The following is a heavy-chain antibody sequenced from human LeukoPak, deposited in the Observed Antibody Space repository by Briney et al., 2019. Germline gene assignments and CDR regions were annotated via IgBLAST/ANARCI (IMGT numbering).Heavy chain of an antibody. CDR1: GYTFIYYY. CDR3: ARDLYDSSGYLDH. CDR2: INPSGAGT. J-gene: IGHJ4*02. V-gene: IGHV1-46*01. D-gene: IGHD3-22*01. Sequence: ASVKVSCKASGYTFIYYYIHWVRRAPGQGLEWMGIINPSGAGTSYEERFQGRVTMTSDTSTDTIYMELSSLRPEDTAVYYCARDLYDSSGYLDHWGQGTLVTVSS.